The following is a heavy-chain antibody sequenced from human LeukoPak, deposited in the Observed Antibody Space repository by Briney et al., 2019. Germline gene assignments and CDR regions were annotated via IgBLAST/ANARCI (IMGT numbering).Heavy chain of an antibody. CDR2: IYYSGST. V-gene: IGHV4-31*03. Sequence: SQTLSLTCTVSGGSISSGGYYWSWIRQHPGKGLEWLGYIYYSGSTYYNPSLKSRVTISVDTSKNQFSLKLSSVTAADTAVYYCARGCMGWLHRKGWFDPWGQGTLVTVSS. D-gene: IGHD5-24*01. J-gene: IGHJ5*02. CDR3: ARGCMGWLHRKGWFDP. CDR1: GGSISSGGYY.